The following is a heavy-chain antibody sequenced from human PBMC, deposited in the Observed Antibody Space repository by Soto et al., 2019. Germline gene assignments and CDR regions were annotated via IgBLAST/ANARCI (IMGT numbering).Heavy chain of an antibody. CDR3: AAGFPPDF. J-gene: IGHJ4*02. V-gene: IGHV3-7*01. CDR2: IKGDGSEK. D-gene: IGHD3-10*01. CDR1: RFTFGSYW. Sequence: EVLLVESGGGLVQPGGSLTLSCAASRFTFGSYWMNWVRQAPGKGLEWVANIKGDGSEKYYVGSVEGRFTISRDNTKNSLDLQMNSLRVEDTAVYYCAAGFPPDFWGQGTVVTVSS.